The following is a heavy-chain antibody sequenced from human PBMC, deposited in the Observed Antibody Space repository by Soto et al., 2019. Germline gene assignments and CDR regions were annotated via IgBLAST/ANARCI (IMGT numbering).Heavy chain of an antibody. J-gene: IGHJ6*04. D-gene: IGHD1-20*01. CDR1: GFTFSGSA. CDR2: IRSKANNYAT. CDR3: TNPQVSYGMDV. V-gene: IGHV3-73*02. Sequence: EVQLVESGGGLVQPGGSLKLSCAASGFTFSGSAVHWVRQASGKGLEWVGRIRSKANNYATAYAASVQGRFTIFRDDLKNTAYLQMNSLTTEDTAVYYCTNPQVSYGMDVWGKGTTVTVSS.